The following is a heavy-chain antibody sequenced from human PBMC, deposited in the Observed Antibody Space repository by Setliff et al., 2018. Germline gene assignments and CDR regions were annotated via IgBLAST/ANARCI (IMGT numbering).Heavy chain of an antibody. V-gene: IGHV3-33*01. J-gene: IGHJ3*02. CDR3: ARSPANGGHDAFDI. CDR2: LWYGGSYGGSNK. CDR1: GFTFSSYG. D-gene: IGHD6-25*01. Sequence: PGGSLRLSCAGSGFTFSSYGMHWVRQAPGKGLEWVAVLWYGGSYGGSNKSYADSVKGRFTISRDNSKNMLYLQMNSLRAENTDVYYCARSPANGGHDAFDIWGQGTMVTVSS.